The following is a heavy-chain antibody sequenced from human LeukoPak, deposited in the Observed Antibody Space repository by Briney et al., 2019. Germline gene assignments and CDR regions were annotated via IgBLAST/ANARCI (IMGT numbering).Heavy chain of an antibody. CDR2: IYHSGST. Sequence: SETLSLTCAVSGGSISSGGYSWSWIRQPPGKGLEWIGYIYHSGSTYYNPSLKSRVTISVDTSKNQFSLKLSSVTAADTAVYYCARFTLSNWFDPWGQGTLVTVSS. CDR1: GGSISSGGYS. D-gene: IGHD3-16*01. V-gene: IGHV4-30-2*01. J-gene: IGHJ5*02. CDR3: ARFTLSNWFDP.